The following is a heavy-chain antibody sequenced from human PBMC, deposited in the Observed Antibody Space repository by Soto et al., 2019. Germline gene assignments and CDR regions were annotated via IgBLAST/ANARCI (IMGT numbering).Heavy chain of an antibody. Sequence: GGSLRLSCAASGFSISDYGMEWVRQAPGKGLEWVAPISYDGSNTYYADSVKGRFTISRDNSKDTLFLQMTGLRREDTAVYYCAKGAGDRLSLGMDVWGQGTTVTVSS. V-gene: IGHV3-30*18. CDR2: ISYDGSNT. D-gene: IGHD1-26*01. J-gene: IGHJ6*02. CDR1: GFSISDYG. CDR3: AKGAGDRLSLGMDV.